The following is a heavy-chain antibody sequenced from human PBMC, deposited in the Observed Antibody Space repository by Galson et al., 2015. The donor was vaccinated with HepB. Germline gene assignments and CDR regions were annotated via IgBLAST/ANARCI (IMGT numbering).Heavy chain of an antibody. D-gene: IGHD3-10*01. V-gene: IGHV3-30*18. CDR2: ISYDGSNT. Sequence: SLRLSCAASGFTFSSFGMHWVRQAPGKGLEWVALISYDGSNTYYADSVKGRFTISRDNSKNTLYLQKDSLRPEDTAVYYCAKDRVSRGVYIITLDYWGQGTLVRASS. J-gene: IGHJ4*02. CDR3: AKDRVSRGVYIITLDY. CDR1: GFTFSSFG.